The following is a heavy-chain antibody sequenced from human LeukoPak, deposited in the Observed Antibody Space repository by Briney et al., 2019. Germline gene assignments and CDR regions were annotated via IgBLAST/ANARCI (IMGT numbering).Heavy chain of an antibody. CDR3: ARGGSSTYIDY. J-gene: IGHJ4*02. CDR1: GFTFTSYG. D-gene: IGHD2-2*01. V-gene: IGHV1-18*01. Sequence: ASVKVSCKASGFTFTSYGFTWVRQAPGQGLEWMGWISGYNGNTNYAQKLQGRVTMTTDTSTRTAYMELGSLRSDDTAVYYCARGGSSTYIDYWGQGTLVTVSS. CDR2: ISGYNGNT.